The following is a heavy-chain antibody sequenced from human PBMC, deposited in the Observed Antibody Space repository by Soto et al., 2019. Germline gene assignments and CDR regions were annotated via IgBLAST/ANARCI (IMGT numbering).Heavy chain of an antibody. CDR3: ARDLYGSGSFYGMDV. Sequence: PSETLSLTCAVSGGSISSSNWWSWVRQPPGKGLEWIGEIYHSGSTNYNPPLKSRVTISVDKSKNQFSLKLSSVTAADTAVYYCARDLYGSGSFYGMDVWGQGTTVTVSS. J-gene: IGHJ6*02. V-gene: IGHV4-4*02. CDR2: IYHSGST. D-gene: IGHD3-10*01. CDR1: GGSISSSNW.